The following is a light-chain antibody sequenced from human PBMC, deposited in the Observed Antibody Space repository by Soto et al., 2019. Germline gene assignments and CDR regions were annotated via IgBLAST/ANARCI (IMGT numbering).Light chain of an antibody. V-gene: IGKV3-20*01. Sequence: EIVLAQSPGTLSLSPGETATLSCRASLSIGSTYLAWYQQKPGQAPRIIIYDASSRAGGIPDRFSGSGSGTDFTLTISRLEPEDFAVYYCQQYGTSFTFGPGTKVDIK. J-gene: IGKJ3*01. CDR1: LSIGSTY. CDR2: DAS. CDR3: QQYGTSFT.